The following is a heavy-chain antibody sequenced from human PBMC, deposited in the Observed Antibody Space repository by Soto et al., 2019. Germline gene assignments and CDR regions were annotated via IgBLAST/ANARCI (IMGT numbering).Heavy chain of an antibody. CDR3: VNPRGYSYGSFDY. CDR1: GFTFSSYA. CDR2: ISSNGGST. V-gene: IGHV3-64D*08. D-gene: IGHD5-18*01. Sequence: GGSLRLSCSASGFTFSSYAMHWVRQAPGKGLEYVSAISSNGGSTYYADSVKGRFTISRDNSKNTLYLQMSSLRAEDTAVYYCVNPRGYSYGSFDYWGQGTLVTVSS. J-gene: IGHJ4*02.